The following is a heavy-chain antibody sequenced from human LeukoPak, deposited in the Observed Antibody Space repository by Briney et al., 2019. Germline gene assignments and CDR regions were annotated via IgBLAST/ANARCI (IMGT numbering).Heavy chain of an antibody. Sequence: PGGSLRLSCAASGFTFSSYAMHWVRQAPGKGLEWVAVISYDGSNKYYADSVMGRFIISRDNSRKTFHLQMDSLRADDTAIYYCAKGKVNHLGALDFWGQGTLVTVSS. D-gene: IGHD1-26*01. CDR2: ISYDGSNK. CDR1: GFTFSSYA. V-gene: IGHV3-30-3*01. CDR3: AKGKVNHLGALDF. J-gene: IGHJ4*02.